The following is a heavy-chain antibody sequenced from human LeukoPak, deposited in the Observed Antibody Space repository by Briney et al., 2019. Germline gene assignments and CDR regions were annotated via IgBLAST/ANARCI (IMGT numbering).Heavy chain of an antibody. CDR3: ARGILWFGDDV. J-gene: IGHJ6*04. CDR2: INPNSGGT. Sequence: GASVKVSCKASGYTFTGYYMHWVRQAPGQGLEWMGWINPNSGGTNYAQKFQGRVTITADKSTSTAYMELSSLRSEDTAVYYCARGILWFGDDVWGKGTTVTISS. D-gene: IGHD3-10*01. V-gene: IGHV1-2*02. CDR1: GYTFTGYY.